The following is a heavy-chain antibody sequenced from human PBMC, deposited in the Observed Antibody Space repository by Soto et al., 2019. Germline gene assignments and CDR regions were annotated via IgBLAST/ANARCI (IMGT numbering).Heavy chain of an antibody. CDR2: ISWDGGST. D-gene: IGHD4-17*01. Sequence: PGGSLRLSCAASGFTFDDYTMHWVRQAPGKGLEWVSLISWDGGSTYYADSVKGRFTISRDNSKTSLYLQMNSLRTEDTALYYCAKDIEATGGDYIRYYYGMDVWGQGTTVTVSS. CDR1: GFTFDDYT. J-gene: IGHJ6*02. CDR3: AKDIEATGGDYIRYYYGMDV. V-gene: IGHV3-43*01.